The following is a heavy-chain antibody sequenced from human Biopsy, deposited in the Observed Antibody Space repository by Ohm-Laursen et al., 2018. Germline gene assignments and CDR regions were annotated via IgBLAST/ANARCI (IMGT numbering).Heavy chain of an antibody. CDR3: ARGPHSGSHSCFDY. Sequence: SSAKVSCKASGGTFINYAISWVRQAPAQGLERMGGIIPMFGTANYAQMFQGRVTISADESTSTSYMELSSLTTEDTAIYYGARGPHSGSHSCFDYWGRGTLVTVSS. CDR1: GGTFINYA. CDR2: IIPMFGTA. J-gene: IGHJ4*02. V-gene: IGHV1-69*01. D-gene: IGHD1-26*01.